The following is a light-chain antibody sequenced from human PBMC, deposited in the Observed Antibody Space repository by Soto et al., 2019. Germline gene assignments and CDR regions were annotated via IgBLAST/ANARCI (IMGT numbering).Light chain of an antibody. Sequence: DIQMTQSPATLSASVGDRVTITCRASQSISAYLAWYQHSPGKAPKLLIYDASSLQSGVPSRFSGSGSGTDFPLTITSLQPDDSATYYCQQYKSYSTFGPGTKVDIK. J-gene: IGKJ3*01. CDR1: QSISAY. V-gene: IGKV1-5*01. CDR3: QQYKSYST. CDR2: DAS.